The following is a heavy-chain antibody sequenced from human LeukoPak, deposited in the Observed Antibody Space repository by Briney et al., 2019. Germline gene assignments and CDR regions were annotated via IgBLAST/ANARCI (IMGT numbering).Heavy chain of an antibody. CDR2: INPNSGGR. V-gene: IGHV1-2*02. J-gene: IGHJ4*02. Sequence: ASVKVSCKASGYTYTGYYMHWVRQAPGQGREWMGWINPNSGGRSYAQKFQGGVTMTRDTSISTAYMELSSLRSDDTAVYYCAREVFGRGFDYWGQGTLVTVSS. CDR1: GYTYTGYY. CDR3: AREVFGRGFDY. D-gene: IGHD3-3*01.